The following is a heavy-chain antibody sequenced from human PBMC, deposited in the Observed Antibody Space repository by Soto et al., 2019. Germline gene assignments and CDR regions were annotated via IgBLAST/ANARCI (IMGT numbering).Heavy chain of an antibody. CDR3: ARAGAGKYQLLWTSYYYYGMDV. Sequence: PSETLSLTCAVYGGSFSGYYWSWIRQPPGKGLEWIGEINHSGSTNYNPSLKSRVTISVDTSKNQFSLKLSSVTAADTAVYYCARAGAGKYQLLWTSYYYYGMDVWCQGTKVTVSS. J-gene: IGHJ6*02. D-gene: IGHD2-2*01. CDR1: GGSFSGYY. V-gene: IGHV4-34*01. CDR2: INHSGST.